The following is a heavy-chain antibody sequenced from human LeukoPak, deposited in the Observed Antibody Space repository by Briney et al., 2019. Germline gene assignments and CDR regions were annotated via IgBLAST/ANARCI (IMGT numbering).Heavy chain of an antibody. V-gene: IGHV3-7*01. D-gene: IGHD3-3*01. Sequence: GGSLRLSCAASGFTFSSYWMSWVRQAPGKGLEWVANIKQDGSEKYYVDSVKGRFTISRDNAKNSLYLQMNSLRAEDTAVYYCARAVRKYYDFWSGYYTLPIDYWGQGTLVTVSS. J-gene: IGHJ4*02. CDR1: GFTFSSYW. CDR2: IKQDGSEK. CDR3: ARAVRKYYDFWSGYYTLPIDY.